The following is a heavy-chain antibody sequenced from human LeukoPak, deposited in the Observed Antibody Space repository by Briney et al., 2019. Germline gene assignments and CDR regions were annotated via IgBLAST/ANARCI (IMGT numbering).Heavy chain of an antibody. Sequence: GGYLRLSCAASGFTFSTYAMSWVRQVPGKGLEWVSTISGSGGNTYYADSVKGRFTISRANSKNTLYLQMNSLRAEDTAIYYCAKNGGVPTESFDYWGQGTLVTVSS. D-gene: IGHD3-16*01. CDR3: AKNGGVPTESFDY. V-gene: IGHV3-23*01. CDR2: ISGSGGNT. J-gene: IGHJ4*02. CDR1: GFTFSTYA.